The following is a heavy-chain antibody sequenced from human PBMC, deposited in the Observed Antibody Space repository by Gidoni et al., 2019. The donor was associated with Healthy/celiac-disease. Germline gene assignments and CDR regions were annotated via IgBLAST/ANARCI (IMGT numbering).Heavy chain of an antibody. J-gene: IGHJ4*02. CDR2: IWYDGSNK. CDR1: GFTFSRYG. Sequence: VQLVESGGGVVKPGRPLRLPCAAAGFTFSRYGMHWARPAPAKGLDWVAVIWYDGSNKYYADSVKCRFTISRDNSKNTLYLQMNSLRAEDTAVYYCARAESGYYGFDYWGQGTLVTVSS. D-gene: IGHD3-22*01. V-gene: IGHV3-33*01. CDR3: ARAESGYYGFDY.